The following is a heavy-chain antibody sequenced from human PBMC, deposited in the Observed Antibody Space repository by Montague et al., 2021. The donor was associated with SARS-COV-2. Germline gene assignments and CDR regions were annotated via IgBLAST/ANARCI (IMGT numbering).Heavy chain of an antibody. D-gene: IGHD3-10*01. Sequence: SETLSLTCTVSGFSIGSGDYWGWIRQPPGKGLEWIGSVDYSGLTFYNPSLESRVTISVDTSKKQFSLKVNSVTAADTAVYYCAKDGEALAWGTFDIWGQGTMVTVSS. CDR2: VDYSGLT. CDR1: GFSIGSGDY. V-gene: IGHV4-38-2*02. CDR3: AKDGEALAWGTFDI. J-gene: IGHJ3*02.